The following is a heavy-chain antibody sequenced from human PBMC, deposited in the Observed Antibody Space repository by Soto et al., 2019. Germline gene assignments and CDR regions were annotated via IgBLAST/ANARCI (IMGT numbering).Heavy chain of an antibody. J-gene: IGHJ5*02. D-gene: IGHD3-3*01. Sequence: ASVKVSCKASGYTFTGYDMHWVRQAPGQGLEWMGWINPNSGGTNYAQKFQGWVTMTRDTSISTAYMELSRLRSDDTAVYYCARGETSYYDFWSGYYFYWFDPWGQGTLVTVSS. CDR3: ARGETSYYDFWSGYYFYWFDP. CDR1: GYTFTGYD. CDR2: INPNSGGT. V-gene: IGHV1-2*04.